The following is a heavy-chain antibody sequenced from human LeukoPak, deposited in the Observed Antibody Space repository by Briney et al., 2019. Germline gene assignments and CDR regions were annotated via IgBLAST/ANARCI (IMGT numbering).Heavy chain of an antibody. Sequence: SGPTLVNPTQTLTLTCTFSGFSLSTRGVGVGWIRQPPGNALEWLALIHWDDDKRYSPSLKSRLTITKHTSKNQVVLTMTNMYPVDTATYYCAHTYSSGWFAGGAFDIWGQGTMVTVSS. D-gene: IGHD6-19*01. CDR2: IHWDDDK. V-gene: IGHV2-5*02. J-gene: IGHJ3*02. CDR3: AHTYSSGWFAGGAFDI. CDR1: GFSLSTRGVG.